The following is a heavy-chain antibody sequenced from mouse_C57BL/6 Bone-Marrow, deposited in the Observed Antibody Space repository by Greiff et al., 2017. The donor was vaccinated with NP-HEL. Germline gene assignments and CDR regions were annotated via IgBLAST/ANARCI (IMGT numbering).Heavy chain of an antibody. CDR3: ARSEIYYDYEGYFDV. D-gene: IGHD2-4*01. J-gene: IGHJ1*03. CDR1: GYTFTSYW. Sequence: QVQLQQPGTELVKPGASVKLSCKASGYTFTSYWMHWVKQRPGQGLEWIGNINPSNGGTNYNEKFKSKATLTVDKSSSTASMQLSSLTSEDSAVYYCARSEIYYDYEGYFDVWGTGTTVTVSS. CDR2: INPSNGGT. V-gene: IGHV1-53*01.